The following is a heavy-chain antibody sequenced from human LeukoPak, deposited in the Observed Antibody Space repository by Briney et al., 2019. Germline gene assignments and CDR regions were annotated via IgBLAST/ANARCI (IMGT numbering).Heavy chain of an antibody. CDR1: GYTFTGYY. J-gene: IGHJ4*02. D-gene: IGHD6-19*01. V-gene: IGHV1-69*06. CDR2: IIPIFGTA. CDR3: ARVLISSIAVAGRGYYFDY. Sequence: PGASVKVSCKASGYTFTGYYMHWVRQAPGQGLEWMGGIIPIFGTANYAQKFQGRVTITADKSTSTAYMELSSLRSEDTAVYYCARVLISSIAVAGRGYYFDYWGQGTLVTVSS.